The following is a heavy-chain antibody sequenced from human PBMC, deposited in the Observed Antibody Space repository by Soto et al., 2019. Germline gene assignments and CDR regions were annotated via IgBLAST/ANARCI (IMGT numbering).Heavy chain of an antibody. Sequence: SETLSLTCTVSGGSISSSSYYWGWIRQPPGKGLEWIGSIYYSGSTYYNPSLKSRVTISVDTSKNQFSLKLSSVTAADTAVYYCARERFGELLPFDYWGQRTLVTVSS. J-gene: IGHJ4*02. CDR1: GGSISSSSYY. CDR3: ARERFGELLPFDY. CDR2: IYYSGST. D-gene: IGHD3-10*01. V-gene: IGHV4-39*02.